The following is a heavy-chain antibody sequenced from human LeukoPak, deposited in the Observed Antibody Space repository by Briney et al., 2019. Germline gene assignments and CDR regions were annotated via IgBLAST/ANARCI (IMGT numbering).Heavy chain of an antibody. CDR2: IYYDGSNQ. Sequence: GGSLRLSCVVSGLRFRNYGMHWVRRAPGKGLEWVAVIYYDGSNQYCADSVKGRFTVSRDNAKNTLYLQMDSLRAEDTAVYYCATDRNSGKYYDYWGQGTLVTVSS. J-gene: IGHJ4*02. CDR3: ATDRNSGKYYDY. D-gene: IGHD1-26*01. CDR1: GLRFRNYG. V-gene: IGHV3-33*01.